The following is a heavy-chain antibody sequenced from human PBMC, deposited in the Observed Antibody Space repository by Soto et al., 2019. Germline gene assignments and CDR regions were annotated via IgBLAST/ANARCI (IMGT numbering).Heavy chain of an antibody. CDR3: WGSPIDYGGNSIAPSRSMFDY. V-gene: IGHV1-69*02. CDR1: GGTFSSYT. D-gene: IGHD4-17*01. J-gene: IGHJ4*02. CDR2: IIPILGIA. Sequence: QVQLVQSGAEVKKPGSSVKVSCKASGGTFSSYTISWVRQAPGQGLEWMGRIIPILGIANYAQKFQGRVTITADKSTSTAYMELSSLRSEDTAVYYCWGSPIDYGGNSIAPSRSMFDYWGQGTLVTVSS.